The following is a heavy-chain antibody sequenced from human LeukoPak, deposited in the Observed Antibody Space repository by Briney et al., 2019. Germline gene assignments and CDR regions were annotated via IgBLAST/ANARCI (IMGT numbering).Heavy chain of an antibody. D-gene: IGHD3-22*01. CDR3: ARGVQDDSSGSHVFDY. V-gene: IGHV4-34*01. CDR2: INHSGNT. J-gene: IGHJ4*02. Sequence: SDPVSLICAVCGGLFRGYYWSWIREPPGKGVEWIGEINHSGNTNYNPSLKSRVTISEDTSKNQFSLKLNSVTAADTAVYYCARGVQDDSSGSHVFDYWGQETLVTVSS. CDR1: GGLFRGYY.